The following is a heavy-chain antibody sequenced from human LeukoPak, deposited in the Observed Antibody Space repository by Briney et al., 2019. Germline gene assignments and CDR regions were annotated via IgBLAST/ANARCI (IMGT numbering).Heavy chain of an antibody. CDR1: GGSFSGYY. Sequence: SETLSLTYAVYGGSFSGYYWSWIRQPPGKGLEWIGEINHSGSTNYNPSLKSRVTISVDTSKNQFSLKLSSVTAADTAVYYCARESGSSGPLDVWGKGTTVTVSS. CDR3: ARESGSSGPLDV. CDR2: INHSGST. D-gene: IGHD6-19*01. J-gene: IGHJ6*03. V-gene: IGHV4-34*01.